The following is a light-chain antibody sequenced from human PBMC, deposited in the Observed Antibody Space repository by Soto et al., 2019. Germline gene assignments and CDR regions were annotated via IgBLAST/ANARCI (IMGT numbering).Light chain of an antibody. Sequence: EIVLTQSPATLSVSPGERATLSWWASQSVSRSLAWYQQKPGQAPRLLIYETSTRATGIPARFSGSGSETEFTLTISGLQSEDFAVYYCQPYNNWPLTFGGGTKVDIK. J-gene: IGKJ4*01. V-gene: IGKV3-15*01. CDR1: QSVSRS. CDR3: QPYNNWPLT. CDR2: ETS.